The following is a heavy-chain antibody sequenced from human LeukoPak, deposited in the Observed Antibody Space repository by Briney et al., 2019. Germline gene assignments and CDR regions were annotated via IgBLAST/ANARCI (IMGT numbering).Heavy chain of an antibody. CDR1: GFTVSSNY. J-gene: IGHJ4*02. Sequence: GGSLRLSCAASGFTVSSNYMSWVRQAPGKGLEWVSDIYSAGSTYYADSVKGRSTISRHNSKNTLYLQMNSLRAEDTAVYYCAHERGGFDYWGQGTLVTVSS. D-gene: IGHD1-1*01. V-gene: IGHV3-53*04. CDR2: IYSAGST. CDR3: AHERGGFDY.